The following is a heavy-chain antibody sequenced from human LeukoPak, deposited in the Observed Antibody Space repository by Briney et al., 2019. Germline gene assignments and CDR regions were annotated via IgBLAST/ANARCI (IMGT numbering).Heavy chain of an antibody. Sequence: PGESLRLSCAAPGFTFNNYAMSWVRQAPGKGLEWVANIKQDGSEKYYVDSVKGRFTISRDNAKNSLYLQMNSLRAEDTAVYYCAREIEQLDAFDIWGQGTMVTVSS. CDR2: IKQDGSEK. CDR1: GFTFNNYA. J-gene: IGHJ3*02. CDR3: AREIEQLDAFDI. D-gene: IGHD6-6*01. V-gene: IGHV3-7*01.